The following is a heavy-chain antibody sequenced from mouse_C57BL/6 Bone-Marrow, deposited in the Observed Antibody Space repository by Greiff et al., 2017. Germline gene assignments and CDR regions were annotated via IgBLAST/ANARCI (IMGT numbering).Heavy chain of an antibody. Sequence: VKLQESGPGLVQPSQSLSITCTVSGFSLTSYGVHWVRQSPGKGLEWLGVIWRGGSTDYNAAFMSRLSITKDNSKSQVFFKMNSLQADDTAIYYCASHYYGSSHWYFDVWGTGTTVTVSS. CDR1: GFSLTSYG. CDR3: ASHYYGSSHWYFDV. CDR2: IWRGGST. J-gene: IGHJ1*03. D-gene: IGHD1-1*01. V-gene: IGHV2-5*01.